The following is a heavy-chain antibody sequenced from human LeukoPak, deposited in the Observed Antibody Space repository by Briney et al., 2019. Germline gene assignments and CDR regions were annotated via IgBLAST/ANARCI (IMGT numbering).Heavy chain of an antibody. CDR2: INHSGTN. CDR3: ARVKGRGVNYYYGMDV. J-gene: IGHJ6*02. Sequence: SETLSLTCAVYGGSFSGYYWSWLRQPPGKGREWIGEINHSGTNNYNPSLNSRVTISVDTCKNQFSLKLSSVTAAETAVYYCARVKGRGVNYYYGMDVWGQGTTVTVSS. D-gene: IGHD3-10*01. CDR1: GGSFSGYY. V-gene: IGHV4-34*01.